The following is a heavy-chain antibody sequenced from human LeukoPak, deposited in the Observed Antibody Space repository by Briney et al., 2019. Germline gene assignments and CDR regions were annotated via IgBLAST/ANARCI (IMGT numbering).Heavy chain of an antibody. D-gene: IGHD3-3*01. CDR1: GFTFSSYG. CDR3: AKDPPYYDFWSGSFDY. J-gene: IGHJ4*02. Sequence: GGSLRLSCAASGFTFSSYGMHWVRQAPGKGLEWVAFIRYDGSNKYYADSVKGRFTISRDNSKNTLHLQMNSLRAEDTAVYYCAKDPPYYDFWSGSFDYWGQGTLVTVSS. V-gene: IGHV3-30*02. CDR2: IRYDGSNK.